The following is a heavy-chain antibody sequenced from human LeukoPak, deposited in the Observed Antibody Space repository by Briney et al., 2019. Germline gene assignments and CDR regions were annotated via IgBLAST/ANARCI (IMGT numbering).Heavy chain of an antibody. CDR3: ASPMVYDTYYYYHGMDV. CDR2: IIPIFGTS. Sequence: ASVKVSCKASGGTFIGYAINWVRQAPGQGLEWMGGIIPIFGTSNYAQRFQGRVTISADESTSTAYMELSSLRPEDTAVYYCASPMVYDTYYYYHGMDVWGQGTTVTVSS. CDR1: GGTFIGYA. D-gene: IGHD2-8*01. J-gene: IGHJ6*02. V-gene: IGHV1-69*13.